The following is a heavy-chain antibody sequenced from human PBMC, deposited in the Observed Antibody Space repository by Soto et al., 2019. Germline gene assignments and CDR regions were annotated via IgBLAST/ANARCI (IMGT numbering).Heavy chain of an antibody. D-gene: IGHD5-18*01. CDR2: ISGSGGST. CDR1: GFTFSSYA. V-gene: IGHV3-23*01. Sequence: GGSLRLSCAASGFTFSSYAMSWVRQAPGKGLEWVSAISGSGGSTYYADSVKGRFTISRDNSKNTLYLQMNSLRAEDTAVYYCAKDAFPFDVDTAMVTDYWGQGTLVTVSS. CDR3: AKDAFPFDVDTAMVTDY. J-gene: IGHJ4*02.